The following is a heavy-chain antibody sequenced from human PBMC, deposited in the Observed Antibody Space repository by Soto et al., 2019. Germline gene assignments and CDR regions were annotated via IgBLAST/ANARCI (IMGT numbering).Heavy chain of an antibody. J-gene: IGHJ6*02. CDR3: ARQGYVEVAGTPSDYYYGMDV. CDR1: GYSFTNYC. D-gene: IGHD6-19*01. CDR2: IYPGDSDT. Sequence: GESLKISCKGSGYSFTNYCIAWVRQMPVKRLETMGIIYPGDSDTRFSPSFHVQLTISADNSIITAYLQCSRLKALDTAMYYCARQGYVEVAGTPSDYYYGMDVWGQGTTVTVSS. V-gene: IGHV5-51*01.